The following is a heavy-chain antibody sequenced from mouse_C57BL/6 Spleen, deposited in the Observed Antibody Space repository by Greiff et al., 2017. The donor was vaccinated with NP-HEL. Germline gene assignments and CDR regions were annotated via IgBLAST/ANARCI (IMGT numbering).Heavy chain of an antibody. CDR1: GYTFTDYY. D-gene: IGHD1-3*01. J-gene: IGHJ2*01. CDR2: INPNNGGT. Sequence: VQLQQSGPELVKPGASVKISCKASGYTFTDYYMNWVKQSHGKSLEWIGDINPNNGGTSYNQKFKGKATLTVDKSSSTAYMELRSLTSEDSAVYYCARKSISRDYFDYWGQGTTLTVSS. V-gene: IGHV1-26*01. CDR3: ARKSISRDYFDY.